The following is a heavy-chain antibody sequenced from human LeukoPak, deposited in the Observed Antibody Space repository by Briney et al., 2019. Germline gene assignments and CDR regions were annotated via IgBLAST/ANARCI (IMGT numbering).Heavy chain of an antibody. CDR3: ARRPPSNWGLDY. D-gene: IGHD7-27*01. CDR2: IYSNGNT. Sequence: GGSLRLSCAASGFPVSSNYMSWVRQAPGKGLEWVSVIYSNGNTYYADSVKGRFTISRDNSKNTLYLQMNSLRGEDTAVYYCARRPPSNWGLDYCGQGTLVTVSS. V-gene: IGHV3-53*01. CDR1: GFPVSSNY. J-gene: IGHJ4*02.